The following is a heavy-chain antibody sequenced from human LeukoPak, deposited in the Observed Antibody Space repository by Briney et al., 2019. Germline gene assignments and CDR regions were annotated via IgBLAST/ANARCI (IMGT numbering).Heavy chain of an antibody. V-gene: IGHV4-4*09. D-gene: IGHD6-6*01. CDR2: IHASGPT. J-gene: IGHJ4*02. Sequence: SETLSLTCTVSGGSISTYYWSWIRRPPGKGLEWIAFIHASGPTNYNPSLKSRITISVDTSKNQFSLKLSSVTAADTAVYYCARHDAGIAARPFDNWGQGTLVTVSS. CDR3: ARHDAGIAARPFDN. CDR1: GGSISTYY.